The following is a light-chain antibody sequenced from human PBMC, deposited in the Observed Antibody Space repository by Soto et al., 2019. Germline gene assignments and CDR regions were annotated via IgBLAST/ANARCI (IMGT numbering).Light chain of an antibody. Sequence: DIVMTQSPGSLAVSLGETATINCKSSQSVFKRPNSKNLLAWLQQKPGQPPKVLIYWASSRESGVPDRFRGSGSGTDFTLTISNLQADDVAVYYCQQCFTTPQTFGQGAKVDIK. CDR1: QSVFKRPNSKNL. CDR3: QQCFTTPQT. J-gene: IGKJ2*01. V-gene: IGKV4-1*01. CDR2: WAS.